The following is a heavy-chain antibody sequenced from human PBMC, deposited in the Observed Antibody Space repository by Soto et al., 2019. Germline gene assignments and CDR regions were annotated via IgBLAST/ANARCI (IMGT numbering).Heavy chain of an antibody. Sequence: QVQLVESGGGVVQPGRSLRLSCAASGFTFSHYAMHWVRQAPGKGLEWVALMSYDGSNEYYADSVKGRFTISRDNSKNTLYLQMNSLRAEDTAVYYCANAGSHNFDYWGQGTLVTVSS. V-gene: IGHV3-30*18. D-gene: IGHD1-26*01. J-gene: IGHJ4*02. CDR1: GFTFSHYA. CDR2: MSYDGSNE. CDR3: ANAGSHNFDY.